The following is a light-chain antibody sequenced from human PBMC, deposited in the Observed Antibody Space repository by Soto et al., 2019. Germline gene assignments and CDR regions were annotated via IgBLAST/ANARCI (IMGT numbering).Light chain of an antibody. J-gene: IGKJ4*01. CDR2: DAA. CDR3: QHTRSYPST. Sequence: IHMTNSPSTLSAYVGDKVTIPCWSSQSISSWLAWYQQKPGKAPNRLIYDAASLEAGVPSRFSGSGTGTEFTLTINSLQPTDFAPYYCQHTRSYPSTFGGGTKLDI. CDR1: QSISSW. V-gene: IGKV1-5*01.